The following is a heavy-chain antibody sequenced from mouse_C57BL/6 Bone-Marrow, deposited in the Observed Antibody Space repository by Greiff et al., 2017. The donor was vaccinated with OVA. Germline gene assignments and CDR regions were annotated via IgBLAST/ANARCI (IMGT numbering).Heavy chain of an antibody. CDR2: INPSNGGT. CDR1: GYTFTSYW. V-gene: IGHV1-53*01. J-gene: IGHJ4*01. D-gene: IGHD2-5*01. CDR3: ARSGSNYDYAMDY. Sequence: VKLQQPGTELVKPGASVKLSCKASGYTFTSYWMHWVKQRPGQGLEWIGNINPSNGGTNYNEKFKSKATLTVDKSSSTAYMQLSSLTSEDSAVYYCARSGSNYDYAMDYWGQGTSVTVSS.